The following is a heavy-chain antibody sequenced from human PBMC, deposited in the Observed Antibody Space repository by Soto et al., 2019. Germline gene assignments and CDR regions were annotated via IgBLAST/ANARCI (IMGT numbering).Heavy chain of an antibody. J-gene: IGHJ4*02. D-gene: IGHD3-22*01. CDR3: ARAWYYDSSGYYPY. Sequence: QVQLVQSGAEVKKPGASVKVSCKASGYTFTSYGISWVRQAPGQGLEWMGWISAYNGNTNYAEKLQGRVTMTTATSTSTGYMELRSLRSDDTAVYYCARAWYYDSSGYYPYWGQGTLVTVSS. CDR2: ISAYNGNT. CDR1: GYTFTSYG. V-gene: IGHV1-18*04.